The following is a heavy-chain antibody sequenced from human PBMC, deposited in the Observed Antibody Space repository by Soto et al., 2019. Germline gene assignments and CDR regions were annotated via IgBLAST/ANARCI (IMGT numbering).Heavy chain of an antibody. CDR3: ARFLVGASRGGWFDP. V-gene: IGHV4-61*01. CDR1: GGSVSSDNCY. Sequence: SETLSLTCTVSGGSVSSDNCYWSWIRQPPGKGLEWIGYIYYSGSTNSNPSLKSRVTMSVDTSKNQFSLKLTSVTAADTAVYYCARFLVGASRGGWFDPWGQGTLVTVSS. CDR2: IYYSGST. D-gene: IGHD1-26*01. J-gene: IGHJ5*02.